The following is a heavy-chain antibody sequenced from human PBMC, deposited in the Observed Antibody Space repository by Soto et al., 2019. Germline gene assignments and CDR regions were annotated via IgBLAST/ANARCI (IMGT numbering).Heavy chain of an antibody. CDR2: IYYSGST. Sequence: SETLSLTCTVSGGSISSSSYYWGWIRQPPGKGLEWIGSIYYSGSTYYNPSLKSRVTISVDTSKNQFSLKLSSVTAADTAVYYCARHITVTQARGAFDIWGQGTMVTVSS. CDR3: ARHITVTQARGAFDI. D-gene: IGHD4-17*01. J-gene: IGHJ3*02. CDR1: GGSISSSSYY. V-gene: IGHV4-39*01.